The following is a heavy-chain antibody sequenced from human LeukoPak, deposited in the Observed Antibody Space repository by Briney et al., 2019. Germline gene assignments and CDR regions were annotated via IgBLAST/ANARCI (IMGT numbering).Heavy chain of an antibody. CDR3: ARDSAGNDY. D-gene: IGHD6-13*01. Sequence: GGSLRLSCAASGFTFSTYWMSWVRQAPGKGLEWVANIKQDGSEKYYVDSVKGRFTISRDNAKNSLYLQMNSLRAEDTAMYYCARDSAGNDYWGQGTLVTVSP. CDR1: GFTFSTYW. CDR2: IKQDGSEK. J-gene: IGHJ4*02. V-gene: IGHV3-7*01.